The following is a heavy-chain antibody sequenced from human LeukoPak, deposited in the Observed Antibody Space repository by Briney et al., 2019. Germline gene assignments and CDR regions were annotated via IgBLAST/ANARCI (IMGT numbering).Heavy chain of an antibody. J-gene: IGHJ5*02. CDR1: GFTFSAYA. Sequence: GGSLRLSCEVSGFTFSAYAMSWVRQAPGKGLEWVSGISGSGEKTYYADSVKGRFTVSRDNSKNTLYLQMNSLRVEDTAVYYCARGAGYLKGWFDPWGQGTLVTVSS. CDR2: ISGSGEKT. V-gene: IGHV3-23*01. D-gene: IGHD5-12*01. CDR3: ARGAGYLKGWFDP.